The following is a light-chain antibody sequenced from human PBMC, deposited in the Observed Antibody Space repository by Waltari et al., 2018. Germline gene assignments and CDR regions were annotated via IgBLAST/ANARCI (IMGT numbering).Light chain of an antibody. CDR3: QQRRKSFT. Sequence: EIVLKQSPATLSLSPGDRATLSCRASQRISSYLAWYQQKPGQAPRLLIYDASTRATGIPARFSGSGSVTDFTLTISSLEPEDFAIYYCQQRRKSFTFGPGTKVDMK. J-gene: IGKJ3*01. V-gene: IGKV3-11*01. CDR2: DAS. CDR1: QRISSY.